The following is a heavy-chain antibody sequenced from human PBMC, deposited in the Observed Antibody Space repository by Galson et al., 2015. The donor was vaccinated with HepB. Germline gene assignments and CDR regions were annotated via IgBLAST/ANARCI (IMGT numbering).Heavy chain of an antibody. J-gene: IGHJ3*02. D-gene: IGHD4-11*01. Sequence: QSGAEVKKPGESLKISCKGSGYSFTSYWIGWVRQMPGKGLEWMGIIYPGDSDTRYSPSFQGQVTISADKSISTAYLQWSSLKASDTAMYYCARPPKATVTTATDAFDIWGQGTMVTVSS. CDR2: IYPGDSDT. V-gene: IGHV5-51*03. CDR3: ARPPKATVTTATDAFDI. CDR1: GYSFTSYW.